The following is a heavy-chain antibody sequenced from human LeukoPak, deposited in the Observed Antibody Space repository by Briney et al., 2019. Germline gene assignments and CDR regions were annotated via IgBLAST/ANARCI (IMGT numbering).Heavy chain of an antibody. J-gene: IGHJ6*03. D-gene: IGHD6-19*01. CDR2: INGGGNTT. CDR1: GFAFSSFA. V-gene: IGHV3-23*01. CDR3: TKELQVAVAVADYYYFYMVV. Sequence: GGSLRLSCAASGFAFSSFAMRWVRQSPGKGLEWLSTINGGGNTTFYADSVKGRFTISRDNSKNTLYLHMDSLGPDDTAIYYCTKELQVAVAVADYYYFYMVVWGRGAAVAVSS.